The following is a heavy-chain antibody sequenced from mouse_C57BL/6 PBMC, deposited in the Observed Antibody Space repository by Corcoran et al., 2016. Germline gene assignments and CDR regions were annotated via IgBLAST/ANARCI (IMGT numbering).Heavy chain of an antibody. V-gene: IGHV8-12*01. J-gene: IGHJ4*01. CDR3: ARTRGYAMDY. CDR1: GFSLSTSGMG. CDR2: IYWDDDK. Sequence: QVTLKESGPGILQSSQTLSLTCSFSGFSLSTSGMGVSWIRQPSGKGLEWLAHIYWDDDKRYNPSLKSRLIISKDTSRNQVFLKITSVDTADTATYYCARTRGYAMDYWGQGTSVTVSS.